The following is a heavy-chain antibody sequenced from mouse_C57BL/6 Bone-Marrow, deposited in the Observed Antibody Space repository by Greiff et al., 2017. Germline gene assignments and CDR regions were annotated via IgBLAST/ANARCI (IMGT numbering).Heavy chain of an antibody. J-gene: IGHJ3*01. Sequence: QVQLKQSGPGLVAPSQSLSITCTVSGFSLTSYGVSWVRQPPGKGLEWMGVIWGDGSTDYHSALLFRLSISKDNSKSQVFLKQNSLQTVDTTRYYCTKPEMGYGNSYTYRGQGTLVTVSA. CDR3: TKPEMGYGNSYTY. CDR1: GFSLTSYG. D-gene: IGHD2-1*01. CDR2: IWGDGST. V-gene: IGHV2-3*01.